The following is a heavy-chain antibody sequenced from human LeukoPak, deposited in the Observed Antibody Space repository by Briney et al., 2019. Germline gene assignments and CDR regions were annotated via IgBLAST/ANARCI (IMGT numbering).Heavy chain of an antibody. CDR2: IYYTGNT. Sequence: SETLSLTCTVSGGSFSNYYWSWIRQPPGKALEGIGYIYYTGNTNYNPSLKSRVTISVDTSKNQFSLKLSSVTAADTAVYFCARDRSSSSWSHAFDIWGQGTMIIVSS. V-gene: IGHV4-59*01. CDR3: ARDRSSSSWSHAFDI. CDR1: GGSFSNYY. J-gene: IGHJ3*02. D-gene: IGHD6-13*01.